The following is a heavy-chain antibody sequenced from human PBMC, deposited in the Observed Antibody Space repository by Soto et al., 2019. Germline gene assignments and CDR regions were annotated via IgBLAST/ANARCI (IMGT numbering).Heavy chain of an antibody. J-gene: IGHJ5*02. Sequence: ASVKVSCNASGYTITSYDINWVRQATGQGLEWMGWMNPNSGNTGYAQKFQGRVTMTRNTSISTAYMELSSLRSEDTAVYYCARFLNPRKQYCSGGSCYWFDPWGQGTLVTVSS. D-gene: IGHD2-15*01. CDR2: MNPNSGNT. CDR1: GYTITSYD. V-gene: IGHV1-8*01. CDR3: ARFLNPRKQYCSGGSCYWFDP.